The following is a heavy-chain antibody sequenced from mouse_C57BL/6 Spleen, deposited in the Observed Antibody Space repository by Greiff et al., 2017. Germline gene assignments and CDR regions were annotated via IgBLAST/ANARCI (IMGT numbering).Heavy chain of an antibody. CDR3: AREGYYGSRGFAY. V-gene: IGHV1-5*01. J-gene: IGHJ3*01. D-gene: IGHD1-1*01. CDR1: GYTFTSYW. Sequence: VQLLQSGTVLARPGASVKMSCKTSGYTFTSYWMHWVKQRPGQGLEWIGAIYPGNSDTSYNQKFKGKAKLTAVTSASTAYMELSSLTNEDSAVYYCAREGYYGSRGFAYWGKGTLVTVSA. CDR2: IYPGNSDT.